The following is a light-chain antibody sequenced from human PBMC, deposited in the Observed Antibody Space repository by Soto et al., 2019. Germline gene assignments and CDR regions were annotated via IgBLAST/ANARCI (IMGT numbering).Light chain of an antibody. CDR2: EVS. Sequence: QSALTQPPSASGSPGQSATISCTGTSNDVGGYNYVSWYQHLPGKAPRLLIYEVSKRPSGVPDRFSGSKSGNTASLTVSGLQAEDEADYYCSSYAGSNNFVVFGGGTKLTVL. CDR3: SSYAGSNNFVV. J-gene: IGLJ2*01. CDR1: SNDVGGYNY. V-gene: IGLV2-8*01.